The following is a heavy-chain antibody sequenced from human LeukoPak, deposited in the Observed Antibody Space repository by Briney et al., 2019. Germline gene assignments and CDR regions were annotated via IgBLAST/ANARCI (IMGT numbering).Heavy chain of an antibody. V-gene: IGHV4-39*01. D-gene: IGHD4-17*01. CDR1: GGSISSSSYY. J-gene: IGHJ3*02. CDR2: IYYSGST. Sequence: PSETLSLTCTVSGGSISSSSYYWGWIRQPPGKGLEWIGSIYYSGSTYYNPSLKSRVTISVDTSKNQFSLKLSSVTAADTAVYYCARPPGEVTTNDAFDIWGQGTTVTVSS. CDR3: ARPPGEVTTNDAFDI.